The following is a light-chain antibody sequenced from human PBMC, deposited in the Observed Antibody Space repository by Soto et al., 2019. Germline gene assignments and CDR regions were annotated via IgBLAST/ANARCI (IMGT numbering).Light chain of an antibody. J-gene: IGKJ1*01. CDR2: GAS. CDR1: QSVSSSY. V-gene: IGKV3-20*01. Sequence: EIVFTQSPGTLSLSPWERATLSCRASQSVSSSYLAWYQQKPGQAPRLLIYGASSRATGIPDRFSGSGSGTDFTLTISRLEPEDFAVYYCQQYGSSSWTFGQGTKVDI. CDR3: QQYGSSSWT.